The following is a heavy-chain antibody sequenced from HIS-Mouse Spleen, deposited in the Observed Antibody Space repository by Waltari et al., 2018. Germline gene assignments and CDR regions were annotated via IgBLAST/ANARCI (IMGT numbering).Heavy chain of an antibody. J-gene: IGHJ2*01. CDR2: IYYSGST. V-gene: IGHV4-39*07. CDR3: AREIPYSSSWYDWYFDL. CDR1: GGSISSSSYY. Sequence: QLQLQESGPGLVKPSATLSLTRTVSGGSISSSSYYWGGNRLPQRKGLEWLGSIYYSGSTYYNPSLKSRVTISVDTSKNQFSLKLSSVTAADTAVYYCAREIPYSSSWYDWYFDLWGRGTLVTVSS. D-gene: IGHD6-13*01.